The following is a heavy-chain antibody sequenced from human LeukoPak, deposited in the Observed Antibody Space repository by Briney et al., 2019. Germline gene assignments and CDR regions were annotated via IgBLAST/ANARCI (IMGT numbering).Heavy chain of an antibody. CDR3: AKSGGYGLIDY. CDR2: IYSSGST. V-gene: IGHV4-4*02. CDR1: GGSISSSNW. Sequence: SGTLSLTCAVSGGSISSSNWWSWVRQPPGKGLEWIGSIYSSGSTYYNASLQSRVTISIETSKNQISLRLNSVTAADTAIYYCAKSGGYGLIDYWGQGTLVTVSS. D-gene: IGHD1-26*01. J-gene: IGHJ4*02.